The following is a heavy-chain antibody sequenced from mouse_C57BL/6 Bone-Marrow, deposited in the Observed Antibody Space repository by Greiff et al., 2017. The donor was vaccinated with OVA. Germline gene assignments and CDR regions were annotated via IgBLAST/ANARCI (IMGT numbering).Heavy chain of an antibody. J-gene: IGHJ3*01. CDR2: IDPEDGET. Sequence: EVQLVESGAELVKPGASVKLSCTASGFNIKDYYMHWVKQRTEQGLEWIGRIDPEDGETKYAPKFKGKATITADTSSNTAYLQLSSLTSEATAVYYCSRGWGFSAWFAYWGQGTLVTVSA. V-gene: IGHV14-2*01. D-gene: IGHD3-3*01. CDR1: GFNIKDYY. CDR3: SRGWGFSAWFAY.